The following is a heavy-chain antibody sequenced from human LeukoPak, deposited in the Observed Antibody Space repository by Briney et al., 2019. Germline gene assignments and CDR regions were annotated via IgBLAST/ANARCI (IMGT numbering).Heavy chain of an antibody. D-gene: IGHD3-10*01. CDR2: IIPIFGTA. J-gene: IGHJ4*02. Sequence: SVKVSCEASGGTFSSYAISWVRQAPGQGLEWMGGIIPIFGTANYAQKFQGRVTITTDESTSTAYMELSSLRSEDTAVYYCARDYGFGESNYFDYWGQGTLVTVSS. V-gene: IGHV1-69*05. CDR1: GGTFSSYA. CDR3: ARDYGFGESNYFDY.